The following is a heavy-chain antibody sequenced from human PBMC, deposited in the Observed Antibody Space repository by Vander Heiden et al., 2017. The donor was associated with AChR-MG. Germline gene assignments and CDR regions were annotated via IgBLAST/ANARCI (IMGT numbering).Heavy chain of an antibody. CDR2: IIPIFGTA. D-gene: IGHD3-3*01. Sequence: QVQLVQSGAEVKKPGSSVKVSCKASGGTFSSYAISWVRQAPGQGLEWMGGIIPIFGTANYAQKFQGRVTITADESTSTAYMELSSLRSEDTAVYYCARDLGSGSTSGRHYYYMDVWGKGTTVTVSS. J-gene: IGHJ6*03. CDR1: GGTFSSYA. V-gene: IGHV1-69*01. CDR3: ARDLGSGSTSGRHYYYMDV.